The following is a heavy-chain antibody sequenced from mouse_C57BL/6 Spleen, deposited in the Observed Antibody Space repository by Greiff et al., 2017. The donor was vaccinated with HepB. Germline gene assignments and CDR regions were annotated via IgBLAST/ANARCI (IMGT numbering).Heavy chain of an antibody. D-gene: IGHD3-2*02. J-gene: IGHJ3*01. CDR2: IDPSDSYT. CDR1: GYTFTSYW. CDR3: ARSTAQATFAY. V-gene: IGHV1-69*01. Sequence: QVQLKQPGAELVMPGASVKLSCKASGYTFTSYWMHWVKQRPGQGLEWIGEIDPSDSYTNYNQKFKSKATLTVDKPSSTAYMQLSSLTSEDSAVYYCARSTAQATFAYWGQGTLVTVSA.